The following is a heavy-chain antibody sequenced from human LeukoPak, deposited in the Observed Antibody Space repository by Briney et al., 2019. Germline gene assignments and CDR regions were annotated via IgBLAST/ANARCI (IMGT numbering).Heavy chain of an antibody. J-gene: IGHJ4*02. V-gene: IGHV3-23*01. Sequence: QPGGSLRLSCAASGFTFSSYEMNWVRQAPGKGLEWVSGISGSGGSTYYADSVKGRFTISRDNSKNTLDLQMNSLRAEDTAVYYCAKDDAWLRYQYWGQGTLVTVSS. CDR3: AKDDAWLRYQY. CDR1: GFTFSSYE. D-gene: IGHD3-9*01. CDR2: ISGSGGST.